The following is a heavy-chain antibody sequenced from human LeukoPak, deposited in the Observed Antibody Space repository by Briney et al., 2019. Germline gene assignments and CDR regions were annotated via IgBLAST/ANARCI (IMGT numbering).Heavy chain of an antibody. CDR2: IHNDGST. J-gene: IGHJ4*02. D-gene: IGHD3-3*02. CDR1: GFIVSNTY. CDR3: ASLARDY. V-gene: IGHV3-53*01. Sequence: GGSLRLSCTASGFIVSNTYMTWVRQAPGKGLEWVSVIHNDGSTYYADSVKGRFTISRDNSKNMLFLRMNSLRVEDTAVYFCASLARDYWGQGTLVSVSS.